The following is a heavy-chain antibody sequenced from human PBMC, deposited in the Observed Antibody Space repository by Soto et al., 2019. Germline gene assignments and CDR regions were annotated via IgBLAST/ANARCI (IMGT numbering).Heavy chain of an antibody. J-gene: IGHJ4*02. Sequence: DTLSLTCAVYGGSFSGYYWSWIRQPPGKGLEWIGEINHSGSTNYNPSLKSRVTISVDTSKNQFSLRVTSMTAADTAMYYCARADVGDRPFDAWGQGIMVTVSS. D-gene: IGHD6-6*01. V-gene: IGHV4-34*01. CDR3: ARADVGDRPFDA. CDR2: INHSGST. CDR1: GGSFSGYY.